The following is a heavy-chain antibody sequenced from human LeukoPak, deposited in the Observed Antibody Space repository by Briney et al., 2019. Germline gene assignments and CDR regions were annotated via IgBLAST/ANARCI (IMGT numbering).Heavy chain of an antibody. J-gene: IGHJ4*02. CDR2: IYYSGST. D-gene: IGHD5-18*01. CDR3: ARGGGSGYSYG. Sequence: SSETLSLACTVSGGSISSYYWSWIRQPPGKGLEWIGYIYYSGSTNYNPSLKSRVTISVDTSKNQFSLKLTSVTAADTAVNYCARGGGSGYSYGWGQGTLATVSS. CDR1: GGSISSYY. V-gene: IGHV4-59*01.